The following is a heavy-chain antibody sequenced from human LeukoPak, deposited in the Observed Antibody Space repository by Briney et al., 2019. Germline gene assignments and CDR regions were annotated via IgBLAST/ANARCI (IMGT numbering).Heavy chain of an antibody. D-gene: IGHD1-26*01. Sequence: SETLSLTCTVSGGSISSYYWSWIRQPPGKGLEWIGYIYYSGSTNYNPSLKSRVTISVDTSKNQFSLKLSSVTAADTAVYYCAREGSYPPYYSDYWGQGTLVTVSS. CDR1: GGSISSYY. J-gene: IGHJ4*02. V-gene: IGHV4-59*01. CDR3: AREGSYPPYYSDY. CDR2: IYYSGST.